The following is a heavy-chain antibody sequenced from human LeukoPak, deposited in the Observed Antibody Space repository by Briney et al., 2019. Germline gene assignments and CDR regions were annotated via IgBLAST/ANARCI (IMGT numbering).Heavy chain of an antibody. CDR3: ARQPGVVVESWFDP. D-gene: IGHD2-15*01. CDR1: GGSFSGYY. J-gene: IGHJ5*02. CDR2: INHSGST. V-gene: IGHV4-34*01. Sequence: SETLSLTCAVYGGSFSGYYWSWIRQPPGKELEWIGEINHSGSTNYNPSLKSRVSISVDTSKNQFSLKLSSVTAADTAVHYCARQPGVVVESWFDPWGQGTLVTVSS.